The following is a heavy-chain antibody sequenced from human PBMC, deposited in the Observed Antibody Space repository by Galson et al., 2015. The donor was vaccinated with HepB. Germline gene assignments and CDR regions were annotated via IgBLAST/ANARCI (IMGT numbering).Heavy chain of an antibody. Sequence: SVKVSCKASGYTFTSYAMNWVRQAPGQGLEWMGWINTNTGNPTYAQGFTGRFVFSLDTSVSTAYLQISNLKAEDTAVYYCASGSGFEWSIAAAGDWFDPWGQGTLVTVSS. V-gene: IGHV7-4-1*02. D-gene: IGHD6-13*01. J-gene: IGHJ5*02. CDR3: ASGSGFEWSIAAAGDWFDP. CDR2: INTNTGNP. CDR1: GYTFTSYA.